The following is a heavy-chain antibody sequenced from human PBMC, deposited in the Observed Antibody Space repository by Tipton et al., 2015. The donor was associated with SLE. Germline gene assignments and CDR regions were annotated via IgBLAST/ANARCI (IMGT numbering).Heavy chain of an antibody. CDR1: GFTFSSYS. J-gene: IGHJ4*02. V-gene: IGHV3-21*01. CDR3: ASPRQALRGFVDY. Sequence: SLRLSCAASGFTFSSYSMNWVRQAPGKGLEWVSSISSSSSYIYYADSVKGRFTISRDNAKNSLYLQMNSLRAEDTAVYYCASPRQALRGFVDYWGQGTLVTVSS. CDR2: ISSSSSYI. D-gene: IGHD3-22*01.